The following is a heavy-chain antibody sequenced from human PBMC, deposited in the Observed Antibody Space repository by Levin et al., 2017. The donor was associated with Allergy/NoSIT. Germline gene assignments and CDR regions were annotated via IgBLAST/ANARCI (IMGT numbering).Heavy chain of an antibody. CDR2: IKSKTDGGTI. CDR3: TTFLHYSDTSQEY. D-gene: IGHD3-22*01. Sequence: RASLKVSCAASGFSFSNVWMNWVRQAPGKGLEWVGRIKSKTDGGTIDYAAPVKGRFTISRDDSKNTLFLEMNSLKTEDTAVYYCTTFLHYSDTSQEYWGQGTRVTVSS. J-gene: IGHJ4*02. CDR1: GFSFSNVW. V-gene: IGHV3-15*01.